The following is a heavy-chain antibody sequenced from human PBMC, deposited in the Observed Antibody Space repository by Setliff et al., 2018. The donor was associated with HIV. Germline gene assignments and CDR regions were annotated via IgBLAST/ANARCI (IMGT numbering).Heavy chain of an antibody. CDR3: ASGSPFDGFDM. J-gene: IGHJ3*02. D-gene: IGHD1-26*01. V-gene: IGHV4-59*11. Sequence: PSETLSLTCTVSGPSINIHYWSWIRQSPGKGFEWIGYIYSTGSTNYNPSLQSRVTISIDTSKSHFSLRLKSVTAADTALYYCASGSPFDGFDMWGQGTMVTVSS. CDR1: GPSINIHY. CDR2: IYSTGST.